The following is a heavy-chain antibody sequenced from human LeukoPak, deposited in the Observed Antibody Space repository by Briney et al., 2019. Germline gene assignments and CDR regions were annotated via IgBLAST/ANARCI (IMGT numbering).Heavy chain of an antibody. D-gene: IGHD4-17*01. CDR2: ISAHNGNT. CDR3: ARAPLAEDYGDRREFWFDP. Sequence: ASVKVSCKASGYSFLNSGITWVRQAPGQGLEWMGWISAHNGNTNYAQKFQGRVTMTRDTSISTAYMELSRLRSDDTAVYYCARAPLAEDYGDRREFWFDPWGQGTLVTVSS. V-gene: IGHV1-18*01. CDR1: GYSFLNSG. J-gene: IGHJ5*02.